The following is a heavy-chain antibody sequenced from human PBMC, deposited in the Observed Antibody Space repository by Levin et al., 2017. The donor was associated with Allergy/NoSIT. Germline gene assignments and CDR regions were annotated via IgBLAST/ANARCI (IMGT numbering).Heavy chain of an antibody. V-gene: IGHV3-43*01. Sequence: GESLKISCAASGFTFHHYTMHWVRQAPGRGLEWVSLISWDGLVTYYGDSVKGRFTISRDNRKSSLFLQMDSLTTEDTALYYCARGNSGWSAYYFDYWGQGTRVTVSS. D-gene: IGHD6-19*01. CDR2: ISWDGLVT. J-gene: IGHJ4*02. CDR1: GFTFHHYT. CDR3: ARGNSGWSAYYFDY.